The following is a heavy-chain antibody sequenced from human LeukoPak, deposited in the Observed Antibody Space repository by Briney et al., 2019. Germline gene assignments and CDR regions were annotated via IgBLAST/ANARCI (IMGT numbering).Heavy chain of an antibody. CDR2: INPNSGGT. V-gene: IGHV1-2*02. D-gene: IGHD3-3*01. Sequence: ASVKVSCKASGYTFTGYYMHWVRQAPGQGLEWMGWINPNSGGTNYAQKFQGRVTMTRDTSISTAYMELSRLGSDDTAVYYCASYDFWSGLPVSSYWGQGTLVTVSS. CDR1: GYTFTGYY. CDR3: ASYDFWSGLPVSSY. J-gene: IGHJ4*02.